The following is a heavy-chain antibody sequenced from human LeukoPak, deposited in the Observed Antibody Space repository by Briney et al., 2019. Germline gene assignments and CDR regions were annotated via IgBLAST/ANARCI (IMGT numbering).Heavy chain of an antibody. J-gene: IGHJ6*02. CDR1: GGSISSDAYY. V-gene: IGHV4-31*03. CDR2: IFYSGNT. Sequence: SQTLSLTCTVSGGSISSDAYYYCWIRQHPGGGLEWIGYIFYSGNTYYNPSLKSRVSISVDTSKNQFSLKLSSVTAADTAVYYCARGLYYDFWSGYPIYYGMDVWGQGTTVTVSS. CDR3: ARGLYYDFWSGYPIYYGMDV. D-gene: IGHD3-3*01.